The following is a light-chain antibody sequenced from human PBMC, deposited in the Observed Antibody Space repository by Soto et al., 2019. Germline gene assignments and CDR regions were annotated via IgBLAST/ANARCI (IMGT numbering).Light chain of an antibody. V-gene: IGLV2-14*01. CDR2: DVS. J-gene: IGLJ3*02. CDR1: RSDVGGYNY. CDR3: DSHTSTTTPWA. Sequence: QSVLTKPACVSGSPGQSITISCTVTRSDVGGYNYVSWYQQHPGKAPNLIIYDVSNRPSGVSDRFSGSKAGSTASLTISGLQAEDEADYYCDSHTSTTTPWAFGGGTKLTVL.